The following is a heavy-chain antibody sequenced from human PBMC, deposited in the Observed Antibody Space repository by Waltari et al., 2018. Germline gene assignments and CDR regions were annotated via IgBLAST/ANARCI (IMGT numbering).Heavy chain of an antibody. CDR2: IYYSGST. J-gene: IGHJ4*02. Sequence: QLQLQESGPGLVKPSETLSLTCTVSGGSISSSSYYWGWLRQPPGKGLEWIGSIYYSGSTYYNPSLKSRVTISVDTSKNQFSLKLSSVTAADTAVYYCARFEEVRGVIIGLDYWGQGTLVTVSS. D-gene: IGHD3-10*01. CDR1: GGSISSSSYY. V-gene: IGHV4-39*07. CDR3: ARFEEVRGVIIGLDY.